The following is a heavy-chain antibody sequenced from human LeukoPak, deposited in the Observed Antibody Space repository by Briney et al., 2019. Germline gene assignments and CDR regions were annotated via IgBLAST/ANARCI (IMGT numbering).Heavy chain of an antibody. D-gene: IGHD3-22*01. Sequence: PSETLSLTCTVSGGSISSSSYYWGWIRQPPGKGLEWIGSIYYSGSTYYNPSLKSRVTISVDTSKNQFSLKLSSVTAADTAVYYCARRRDESRASAAFDIWGQGTMVTVSS. CDR2: IYYSGST. CDR1: GGSISSSSYY. V-gene: IGHV4-39*01. CDR3: ARRRDESRASAAFDI. J-gene: IGHJ3*02.